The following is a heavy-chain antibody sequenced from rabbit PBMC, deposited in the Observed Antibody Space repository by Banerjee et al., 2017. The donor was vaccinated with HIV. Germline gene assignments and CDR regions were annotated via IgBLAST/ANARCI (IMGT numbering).Heavy chain of an antibody. Sequence: QQQLEESGGGLVKPGGTLTLTCKASGIDFSSYYYMCWVRQAPGKGLELIACIYTSSGITWYASWVNGRFTISRSTSLNTVDLKMTSLTAADTASYFCARAIYSHGYGGGAYARLDLWGPGTLVTVS. CDR2: IYTSSGIT. V-gene: IGHV1S43*01. J-gene: IGHJ3*01. CDR3: ARAIYSHGYGGGAYARLDL. D-gene: IGHD6-1*01. CDR1: GIDFSSYYY.